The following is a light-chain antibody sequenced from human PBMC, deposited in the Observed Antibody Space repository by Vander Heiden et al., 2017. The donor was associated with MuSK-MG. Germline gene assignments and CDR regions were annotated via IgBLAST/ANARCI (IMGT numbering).Light chain of an antibody. V-gene: IGLV1-36*01. J-gene: IGLJ1*01. Sequence: QSVPTQPPSVSEAPGQRVTISCSGSRSNIGKNAVNWYQHLPGRAPKVLVYYDDLVPSGVASRFSASKSGTSASLAISGLQSEDEAEYYCATWDSRLNGYVFGSGTTVTVL. CDR2: YDD. CDR3: ATWDSRLNGYV. CDR1: RSNIGKNA.